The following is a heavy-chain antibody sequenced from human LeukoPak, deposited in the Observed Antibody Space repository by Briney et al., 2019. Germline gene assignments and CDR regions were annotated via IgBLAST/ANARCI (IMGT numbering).Heavy chain of an antibody. CDR1: GYSISSGYY. CDR2: IYYSGYT. Sequence: KTSETLSLTCTVSGYSISSGYYWGWIRQPPGKGLEWIGYIYYSGYTNYNPSLKSRVTISLDMSKNQFSLKLNSVAAADTAVYYCARARIKYYDNYGYSPWGQGTLVTVSS. D-gene: IGHD3-22*01. V-gene: IGHV4-61*01. J-gene: IGHJ5*02. CDR3: ARARIKYYDNYGYSP.